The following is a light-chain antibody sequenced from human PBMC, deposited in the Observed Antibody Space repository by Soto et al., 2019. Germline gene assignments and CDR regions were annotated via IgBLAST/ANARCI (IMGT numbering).Light chain of an antibody. J-gene: IGLJ2*01. Sequence: QSVLTQPPSVSAAPGQKVTISCSGSTSNIGNNYVSWFQQLPGTAPKLLIYDNHKRPSGIPDRFSASKSGTSATLAITGLQTGDEADEHGGTWDSNRRIVGFGGGTKRTVL. CDR2: DNH. V-gene: IGLV1-51*01. CDR3: GTWDSNRRIVG. CDR1: TSNIGNNY.